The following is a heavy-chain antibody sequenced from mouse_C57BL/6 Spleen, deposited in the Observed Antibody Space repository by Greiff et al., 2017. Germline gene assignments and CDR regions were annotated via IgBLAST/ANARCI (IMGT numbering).Heavy chain of an antibody. CDR2: INPNNGGT. D-gene: IGHD1-1*01. J-gene: IGHJ2*01. Sequence: EVQLQQSGPELVKPGASVKISCKASGYTFTDYYMNWVKQSHGKSLEWIGDINPNNGGTSYNQKFKGKATLTVDKSSSTAYMELRSLTSEDSAVYYCAPFSTAVVAEYLDYWGQGTTLTVSS. V-gene: IGHV1-26*01. CDR3: APFSTAVVAEYLDY. CDR1: GYTFTDYY.